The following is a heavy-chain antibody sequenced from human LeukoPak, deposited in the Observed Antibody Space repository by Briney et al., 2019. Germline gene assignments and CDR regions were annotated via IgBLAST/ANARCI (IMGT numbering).Heavy chain of an antibody. V-gene: IGHV4-61*08. D-gene: IGHD5-12*01. J-gene: IGHJ4*02. Sequence: SETLSLTCTVSGGSISSGGYYWSWIRQPPGKGLEWIVYIYHSGSTNYNPSLKSRVTISVDTSKNQFSLKLSSVTAADTAVYYCARGGGAGGYSGYDYVEFSSSWYDGRWDYWGQGTLVTVSS. CDR2: IYHSGST. CDR3: ARGGGAGGYSGYDYVEFSSSWYDGRWDY. CDR1: GGSISSGGYY.